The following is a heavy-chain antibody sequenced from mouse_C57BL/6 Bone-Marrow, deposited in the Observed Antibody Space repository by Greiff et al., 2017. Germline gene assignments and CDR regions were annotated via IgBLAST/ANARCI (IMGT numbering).Heavy chain of an antibody. CDR2: INPSSGYT. J-gene: IGHJ3*01. Sequence: QVQLQQSGAELARPGASVKMSCKASGYTFTSYTMHWVKQRPGQGLEWIGYINPSSGYTKYNQKVKDKATLTADKSSSTAYMQLSSLTSEDSAVYYCARLGGSSYGFAYWGQGTLVTVSA. D-gene: IGHD1-1*01. CDR3: ARLGGSSYGFAY. CDR1: GYTFTSYT. V-gene: IGHV1-4*01.